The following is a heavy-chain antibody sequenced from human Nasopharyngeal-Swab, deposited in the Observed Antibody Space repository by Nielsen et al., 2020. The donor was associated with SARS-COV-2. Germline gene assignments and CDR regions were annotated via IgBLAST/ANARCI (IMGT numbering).Heavy chain of an antibody. V-gene: IGHV3-23*01. J-gene: IGHJ4*02. CDR2: ISGSGGST. D-gene: IGHD1-7*01. Sequence: GGSLRLSCAAAGCTGSSYAMSWVRQAPGKGLEWVSAISGSGGSTYYADSVKGRFTISRDNSKNTLYLQMNSLRAEDTAVYYCARLTRITGTIVYWGQGTLVTVSS. CDR3: ARLTRITGTIVY. CDR1: GCTGSSYA.